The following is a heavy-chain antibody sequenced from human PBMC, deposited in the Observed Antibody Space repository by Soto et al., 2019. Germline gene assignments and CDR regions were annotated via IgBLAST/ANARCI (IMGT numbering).Heavy chain of an antibody. D-gene: IGHD3-16*01. CDR3: ARESPYYESSDSYFDY. CDR1: GDSVSGNSAA. V-gene: IGHV6-1*01. J-gene: IGHJ4*02. CDR2: TYYRSKWYN. Sequence: SQTLSLTCAISGDSVSGNSAAWNWIRQSPSRGLEWLGRTYYRSKWYNDYSVSVKSRITVTPDTSKNQFSLHLKSVTPEDTAVYYCARESPYYESSDSYFDYWGQGALVTVSS.